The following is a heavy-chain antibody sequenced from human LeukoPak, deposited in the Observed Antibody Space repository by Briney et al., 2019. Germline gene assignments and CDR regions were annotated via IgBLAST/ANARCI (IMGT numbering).Heavy chain of an antibody. J-gene: IGHJ6*01. V-gene: IGHV3-7*01. CDR3: ARDVHSPWVCMAV. CDR2: IKQDGSEK. Sequence: GGSLTLSCAASGFTFSSYWMNWVRQAPGKGLEWVANIKQDGSEKYYVDSVKGRFTVSRDNAKNSLYLQMNSLRAEDTAVYYCARDVHSPWVCMAVWGKRETLSVSS. CDR1: GFTFSSYW. D-gene: IGHD2-21*01.